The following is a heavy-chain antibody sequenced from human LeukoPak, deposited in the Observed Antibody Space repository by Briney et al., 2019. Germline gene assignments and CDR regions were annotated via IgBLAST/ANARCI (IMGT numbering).Heavy chain of an antibody. CDR3: ARDRWGYSYGGD. CDR1: GFTFTTYS. Sequence: QTGGSLRLSCEASGFTFTTYSMSWVRQAPGKGLEWVANIKQDGSEKYYVDSVKGRFTISRDNAKNSLYLQMNSLRAEDTAVYYCARDRWGYSYGGDWGQGTLVTVSS. CDR2: IKQDGSEK. V-gene: IGHV3-7*01. J-gene: IGHJ4*02. D-gene: IGHD5-18*01.